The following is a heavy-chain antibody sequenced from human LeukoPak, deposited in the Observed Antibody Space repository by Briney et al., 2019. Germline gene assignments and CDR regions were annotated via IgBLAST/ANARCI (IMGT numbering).Heavy chain of an antibody. D-gene: IGHD3-10*01. CDR2: INPNINGT. V-gene: IGHV1-2*02. J-gene: IGHJ5*02. Sequence: GASVKVSCKASGYTFTGYYIHWVRQAPGQGLEWMGWINPNINGTNYAQKLQGRVTMTTDNSTSTAYLELRSLRSDDTAVYYCARLKVRGENEGRFDPWGQGTLVTVSS. CDR3: ARLKVRGENEGRFDP. CDR1: GYTFTGYY.